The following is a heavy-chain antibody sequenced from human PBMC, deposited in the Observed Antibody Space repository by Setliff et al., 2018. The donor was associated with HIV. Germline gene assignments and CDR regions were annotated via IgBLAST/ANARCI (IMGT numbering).Heavy chain of an antibody. J-gene: IGHJ2*01. V-gene: IGHV3-74*01. D-gene: IGHD7-27*01. CDR2: INSDGSST. CDR3: ARPQANWGSESSLNWYFDL. Sequence: PGGSLRLSCAASGFTFSSYWMHWVRQAPGKGLVWVSRINSDGSSTSYADSVKGRFTISRDNAKNALYLQMNSLRAEDTAVYYCARPQANWGSESSLNWYFDLWGRGTLVTVSS. CDR1: GFTFSSYW.